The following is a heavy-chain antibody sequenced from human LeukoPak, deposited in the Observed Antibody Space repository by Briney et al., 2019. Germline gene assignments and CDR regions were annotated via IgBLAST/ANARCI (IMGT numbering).Heavy chain of an antibody. J-gene: IGHJ4*02. Sequence: GGSLRLSSAASGFTASINSMSWVRQAPGKGLEWVSVIYSGGDTYYADSVKGRFTISRDNSKNTLYLQMNSLRAEDTAVYYCARDIGGIFDSWGQGTLVTVSS. V-gene: IGHV3-53*01. CDR1: GFTASINS. CDR2: IYSGGDT. CDR3: ARDIGGIFDS. D-gene: IGHD1-26*01.